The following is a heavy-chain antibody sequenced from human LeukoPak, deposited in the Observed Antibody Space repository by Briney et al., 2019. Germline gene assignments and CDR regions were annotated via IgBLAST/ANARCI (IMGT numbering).Heavy chain of an antibody. J-gene: IGHJ4*02. CDR3: ARDTGYCSGGSCYHNYFDY. D-gene: IGHD2-15*01. Sequence: PSETLSLTCTVSGGSLRSGSYYWSWIRQPPGKGLEWIGYVYYSGNTDYSPSLKSRVTISVDTSRNQFSLKLTSVTAADTAVYYCARDTGYCSGGSCYHNYFDYWGPGTLVTVSS. CDR1: GGSLRSGSYY. CDR2: VYYSGNT. V-gene: IGHV4-61*01.